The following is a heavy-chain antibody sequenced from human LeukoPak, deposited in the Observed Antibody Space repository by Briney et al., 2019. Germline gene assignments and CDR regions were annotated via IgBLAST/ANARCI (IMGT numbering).Heavy chain of an antibody. D-gene: IGHD3-16*02. CDR3: AKYRSPGSRTFDY. J-gene: IGHJ4*02. V-gene: IGHV3-23*01. CDR2: ISDSGDIT. CDR1: GFTFSTYS. Sequence: PGGSLRLSCAASGFTFSTYSMSWVRQAPGKGLEWVSAISDSGDITNYADSVKGRFTISRDYSKNTLYLQMGSLRAEDTALYFCAKYRSPGSRTFDYWGRGTLVTVSS.